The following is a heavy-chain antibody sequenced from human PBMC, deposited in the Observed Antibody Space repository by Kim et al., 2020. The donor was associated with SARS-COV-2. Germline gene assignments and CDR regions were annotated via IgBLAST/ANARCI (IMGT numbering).Heavy chain of an antibody. CDR1: GGTFSSYA. D-gene: IGHD2-2*01. J-gene: IGHJ5*02. V-gene: IGHV1-69*13. Sequence: SVKVSCKASGGTFSSYAISWVRQAPGQGLEWMGGIIPIFGTANYAQKFQGRVTITADESTSTAYMELSSLRSEDTAVYYCARSVNQLRPLSYNWFDPWGQGTLVTVSS. CDR3: ARSVNQLRPLSYNWFDP. CDR2: IIPIFGTA.